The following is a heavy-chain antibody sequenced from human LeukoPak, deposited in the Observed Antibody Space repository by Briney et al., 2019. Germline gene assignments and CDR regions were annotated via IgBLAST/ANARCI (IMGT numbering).Heavy chain of an antibody. CDR1: GFTFSSYG. V-gene: IGHV3-30*02. CDR3: AKDTDYYDSSGYRVSEY. D-gene: IGHD3-22*01. CDR2: IRYDGSNK. J-gene: IGHJ4*02. Sequence: PGGSLRLSCAASGFTFSSYGMHWVRQAPGKGLEWVAFIRYDGSNKYYADSVKGRFTISRDNSKNTLYLQMNSLRAEDTAVYYCAKDTDYYDSSGYRVSEYWGQGTLVTVSS.